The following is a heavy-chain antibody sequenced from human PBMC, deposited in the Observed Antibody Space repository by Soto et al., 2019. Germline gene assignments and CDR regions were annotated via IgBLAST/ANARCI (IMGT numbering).Heavy chain of an antibody. D-gene: IGHD6-13*01. CDR1: GGTFSSYA. CDR3: ASQSSSRSYYYYYGMDV. Sequence: QVQLVQSGAEVKKPGSSVKVSCKASGGTFSSYAISWVRQAPGQGLEWMGGIIHIFGTANYAQKFQGRVTITADESTSTAYMELSSLRSEDTAVYYCASQSSSRSYYYYYGMDVWGQGTTVTVSS. V-gene: IGHV1-69*01. J-gene: IGHJ6*02. CDR2: IIHIFGTA.